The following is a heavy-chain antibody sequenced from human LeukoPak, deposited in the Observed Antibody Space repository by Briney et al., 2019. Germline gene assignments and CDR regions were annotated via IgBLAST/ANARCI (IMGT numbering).Heavy chain of an antibody. J-gene: IGHJ5*02. CDR2: INPSGTTI. D-gene: IGHD1-26*01. V-gene: IGHV1-46*01. CDR3: ARDNSVGDYAWWFDP. Sequence: ASVKVSCKASGYTFTTHYMHWVRQAPGQGLEWMGLINPSGTTINYAQKFRGRVTMTRDLSTSTDYMELSSLRSDDTAVYFCARDNSVGDYAWWFDPWGQGTLVTVSS. CDR1: GYTFTTHY.